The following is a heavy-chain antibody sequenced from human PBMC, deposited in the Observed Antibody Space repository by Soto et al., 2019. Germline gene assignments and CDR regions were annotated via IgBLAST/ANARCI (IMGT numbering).Heavy chain of an antibody. V-gene: IGHV3-30-3*01. D-gene: IGHD4-17*01. Sequence: XGSLGLTCAAYGVTVSSYAVDRVRQAPGKGLGWGEVISYDGSNKYYADSVKGRFTISRDNSKNTLYLQMNSLRAEDTAVYYCARDQGYDYGHYRIIYYYYGMDFWGQGTTVTISS. CDR2: ISYDGSNK. CDR1: GVTVSSYA. J-gene: IGHJ6*02. CDR3: ARDQGYDYGHYRIIYYYYGMDF.